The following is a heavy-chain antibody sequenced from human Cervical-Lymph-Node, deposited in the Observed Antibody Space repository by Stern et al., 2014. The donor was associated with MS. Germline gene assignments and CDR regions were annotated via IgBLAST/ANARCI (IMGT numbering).Heavy chain of an antibody. CDR3: ARSSSPSPYYYYGMDV. Sequence: VQLVESGGGVVQPGRSLRLSCAGSGFTFSSYGMHWVRQAPGKGLEWVAVIWYDGSNKYYADSVKGRFTISRDNSKNTLYLQMNSLRAEDTAVYYCARSSSPSPYYYYGMDVWGQGTTVTVSS. D-gene: IGHD6-13*01. CDR2: IWYDGSNK. J-gene: IGHJ6*02. CDR1: GFTFSSYG. V-gene: IGHV3-33*01.